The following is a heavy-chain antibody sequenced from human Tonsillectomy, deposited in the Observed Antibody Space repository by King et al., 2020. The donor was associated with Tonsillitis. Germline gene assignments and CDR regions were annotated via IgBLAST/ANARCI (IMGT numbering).Heavy chain of an antibody. CDR2: IYYSGTT. D-gene: IGHD1-1*01. CDR3: ARVNNWNPHYYFDY. CDR1: GGPITSYY. Sequence: QLQESGPGLVKPSETLSLTCTVSGGPITSYYWSWIRQPPGKRLEWIGYIYYSGTTNYNPSLKSRVTISVDTSNNQFSLRLSSVTAADTAVYYCARVNNWNPHYYFDYWGQGTLVTVSS. J-gene: IGHJ4*02. V-gene: IGHV4-59*01.